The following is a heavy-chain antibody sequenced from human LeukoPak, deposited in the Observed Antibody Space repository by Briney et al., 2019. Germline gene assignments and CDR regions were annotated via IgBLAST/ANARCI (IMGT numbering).Heavy chain of an antibody. CDR1: GFTFSRYW. CDR2: IKLDGSEK. Sequence: SGGSLRLSCVASGFTFSRYWMSWVRQAPGKGLEWVANIKLDGSEKYYVDSVKGRFTISRDNAKNSLYLQMNSLRAEDTAVYYCARGSLRGFGELLNPWGQGTLVTVSS. J-gene: IGHJ4*02. D-gene: IGHD3-10*01. CDR3: ARGSLRGFGELLNP. V-gene: IGHV3-7*01.